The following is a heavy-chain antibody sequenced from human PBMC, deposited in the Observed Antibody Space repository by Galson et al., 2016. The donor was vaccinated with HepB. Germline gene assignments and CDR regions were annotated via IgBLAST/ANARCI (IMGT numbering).Heavy chain of an antibody. J-gene: IGHJ6*02. CDR3: AKDISSVLYYSVVDV. V-gene: IGHV3-9*01. CDR1: GFNFYDYA. CDR2: INWNSGRI. D-gene: IGHD3-10*01. Sequence: SLRLSCAASGFNFYDYAMHWVRQVPGQGLEWVSGINWNSGRIDYADSAKGRFTITRDNSRNSLHLQMNSLRAEDTALYYCAKDISSVLYYSVVDVWGQGTTVTVSS.